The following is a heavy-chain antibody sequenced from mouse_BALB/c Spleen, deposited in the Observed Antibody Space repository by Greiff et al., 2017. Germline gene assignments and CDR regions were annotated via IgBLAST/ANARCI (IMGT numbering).Heavy chain of an antibody. J-gene: IGHJ3*01. CDR3: ARPYGYDEAWFAY. Sequence: DVMLVESGGGLVQPGGSLKLSCAASGFTFSSYTMSWVRQTPEKRLEWVAYISNGGGSTYYPDTVKGRFTISRDNAKNTLYLQMSSLTSEDTAMYYCARPYGYDEAWFAYWGQGTLGTVSA. V-gene: IGHV5-12-2*01. D-gene: IGHD2-2*01. CDR2: ISNGGGST. CDR1: GFTFSSYT.